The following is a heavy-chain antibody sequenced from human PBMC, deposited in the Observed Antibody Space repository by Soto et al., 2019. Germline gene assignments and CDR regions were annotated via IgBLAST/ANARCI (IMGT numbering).Heavy chain of an antibody. CDR3: AISSVATAAFDY. CDR1: VYKFTNYW. J-gene: IGHJ4*02. D-gene: IGHD6-13*01. V-gene: IGHV5-51*01. CDR2: FYPGDSDT. Sequence: GESLKISCKGFVYKFTNYWIGWVRQKPGKCLEWMGIFYPGDSDTXXSPSFQGXXTISAYKSISTXYLQWXSLKASDTAIYYCAISSVATAAFDYFRRGTLVTVSS.